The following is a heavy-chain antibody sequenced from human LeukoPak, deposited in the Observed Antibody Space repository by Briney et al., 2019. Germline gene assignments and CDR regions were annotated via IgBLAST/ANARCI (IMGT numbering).Heavy chain of an antibody. CDR1: GFTFGTFG. V-gene: IGHV3-30*02. Sequence: GGSLRLSCAASGFTFGTFGMHWVRQAPGKGLEWVAFIRYDGSNKYYADSVKGRFTISRDNSKNTLYLQMNSLRAEDTAVYYCAKEGPTYCSSTSCDGGYFDYWGQGTLVTVSS. CDR2: IRYDGSNK. CDR3: AKEGPTYCSSTSCDGGYFDY. D-gene: IGHD2-2*01. J-gene: IGHJ4*02.